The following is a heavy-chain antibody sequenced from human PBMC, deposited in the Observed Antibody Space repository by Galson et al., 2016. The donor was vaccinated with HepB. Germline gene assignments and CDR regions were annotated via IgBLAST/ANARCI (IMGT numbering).Heavy chain of an antibody. D-gene: IGHD6-19*01. CDR1: GFTFSSYS. V-gene: IGHV3-23*01. J-gene: IGHJ3*02. CDR3: AKSVLVLSVAPRGYASDI. Sequence: SLRLSCAASGFTFSSYSINWFRQAPRKGLEWVSIISGTGITSYYADSVKGRFTISRDNSKNTVYLEMKSITDDDTAVYYCAKSVLVLSVAPRGYASDICGQGTMVTVSS. CDR2: ISGTGITS.